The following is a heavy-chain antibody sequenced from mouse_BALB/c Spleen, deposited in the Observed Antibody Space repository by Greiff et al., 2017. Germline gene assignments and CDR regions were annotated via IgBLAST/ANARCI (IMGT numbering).Heavy chain of an antibody. D-gene: IGHD2-12*01. J-gene: IGHJ2*01. V-gene: IGHV5-12-1*01. CDR2: ISSGGGST. CDR1: GFAFSSYD. CDR3: ARHLYYRYFDY. Sequence: EVKLVESGGGLVKPGGSLKLSCAASGFAFSSYDMSWVRQTPEKRLEWVAYISSGGGSTYYPDTVKGRFTISRDNAKNTLYLQMSSLKSEDTAMYYCARHLYYRYFDYWGQGTTLTVSS.